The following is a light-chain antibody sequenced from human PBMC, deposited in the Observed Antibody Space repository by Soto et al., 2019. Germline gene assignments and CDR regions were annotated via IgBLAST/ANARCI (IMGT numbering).Light chain of an antibody. CDR2: DVS. V-gene: IGLV2-11*01. Sequence: QSALAQPRSVSGSPGQSVTISCTGTSSDVGAYNYVSWYQQHPGKAPKLMTYDVSKRPSGVPDRFSGSKSGNTASLTISGLQAEDEADYYCCSYEANYSYVSGTGTKVTVL. J-gene: IGLJ1*01. CDR3: CSYEANYSYV. CDR1: SSDVGAYNY.